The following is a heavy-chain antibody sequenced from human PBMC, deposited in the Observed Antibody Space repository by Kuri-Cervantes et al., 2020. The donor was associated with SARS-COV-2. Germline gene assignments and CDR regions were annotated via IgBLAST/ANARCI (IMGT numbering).Heavy chain of an antibody. D-gene: IGHD1-26*01. CDR3: ARGTVGAPGGGMDV. Sequence: SETLSLTCTVSGGSISSGSYYWSWIRQPAGKGLEWIGRIYTSGSTNYNPYLKSRVTISVDPSKNQFSLKLSSVTAADTAVYYCARGTVGAPGGGMDVWGQGTTVTVSS. V-gene: IGHV4-61*02. J-gene: IGHJ6*02. CDR1: GGSISSGSYY. CDR2: IYTSGST.